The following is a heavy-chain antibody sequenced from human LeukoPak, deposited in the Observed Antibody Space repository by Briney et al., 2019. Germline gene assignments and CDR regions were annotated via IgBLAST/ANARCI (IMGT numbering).Heavy chain of an antibody. D-gene: IGHD2-15*01. V-gene: IGHV4-39*01. CDR1: GVSIYSSTYY. Sequence: SETLSLTCSVSGVSIYSSTYYWAWIRQPPGKGLEFIGSIYYNEDTFHNPSLKSRLTISVDTSANLFSLRLTSVTAADTATYYCARQLAAGNDGFDVWGQGAVVTVSS. CDR2: IYYNEDT. CDR3: ARQLAAGNDGFDV. J-gene: IGHJ3*01.